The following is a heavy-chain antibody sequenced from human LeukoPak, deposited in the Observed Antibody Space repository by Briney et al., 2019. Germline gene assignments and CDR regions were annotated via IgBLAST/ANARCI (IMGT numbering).Heavy chain of an antibody. D-gene: IGHD2-2*01. V-gene: IGHV4-38-2*02. J-gene: IGHJ5*02. CDR3: ARDPRWLTPDCTSTSCYENYFDP. CDR2: IYHSGSA. Sequence: SETLTLTCCVSGYSISSGYQWARIRQSPGKGLEWIGSIYHSGSAHYNPSLKSRVTISVETSKNQFSLDMYSVTAADTAVYYCARDPRWLTPDCTSTSCYENYFDPWGQGTLVTVSS. CDR1: GYSISSGYQ.